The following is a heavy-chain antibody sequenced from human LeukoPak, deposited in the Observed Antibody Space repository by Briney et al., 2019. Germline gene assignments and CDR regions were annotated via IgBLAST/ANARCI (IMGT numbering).Heavy chain of an antibody. CDR2: INPNSGGT. V-gene: IGHV1-2*02. J-gene: IGHJ4*02. CDR3: ARDSPFAYCGGDCAEYFDY. Sequence: ASVKVSCKASGYTFTGYYMHWVRQAPGQGLEWTGWINPNSGGTNYAQKFQGRVTMTRDTSISTAYMELSRLRSDDTAVYYCARDSPFAYCGGDCAEYFDYWGQGTLVTVSS. D-gene: IGHD2-21*01. CDR1: GYTFTGYY.